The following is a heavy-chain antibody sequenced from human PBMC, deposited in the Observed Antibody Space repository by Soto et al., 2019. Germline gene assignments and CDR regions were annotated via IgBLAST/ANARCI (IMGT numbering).Heavy chain of an antibody. J-gene: IGHJ4*02. CDR2: INAGNGNT. D-gene: IGHD2-15*01. V-gene: IGHV1-3*01. CDR1: GYTFTSYA. Sequence: AASVKVSCKASGYTFTSYAMHWVRQAPGQRLEWMGWINAGNGNTKYSQKFQGRVTITRDTSASTAYMELSSLRSEDTAVYYCARVSEEDIVMVVAAQDYYFDYWGQGTLVTVSS. CDR3: ARVSEEDIVMVVAAQDYYFDY.